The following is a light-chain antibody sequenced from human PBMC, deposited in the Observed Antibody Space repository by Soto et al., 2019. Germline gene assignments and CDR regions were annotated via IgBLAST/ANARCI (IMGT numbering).Light chain of an antibody. CDR3: SSSTTSSDYV. CDR1: SSDVGGYIY. Sequence: QSVLAQPASVSGSPGQSITISCTGTSSDVGGYIYVSWYQQHPGKAPKLMIYDVTSRPSGVSYRFSGSKSGNTASLTISGLQAEDEADYFCSSSTTSSDYVFGNGTKATVL. J-gene: IGLJ6*01. V-gene: IGLV2-14*01. CDR2: DVT.